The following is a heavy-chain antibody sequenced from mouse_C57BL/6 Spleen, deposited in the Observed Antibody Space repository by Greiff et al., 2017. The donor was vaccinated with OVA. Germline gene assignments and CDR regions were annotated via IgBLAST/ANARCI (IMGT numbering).Heavy chain of an antibody. CDR3: ANGVRLPLDY. J-gene: IGHJ2*01. CDR1: GYTFTSYW. V-gene: IGHV1-50*01. CDR2: IDPSVSYT. D-gene: IGHD6-5*01. Sequence: QVQLQQPGAELVKPGASVKLSCKASGYTFTSYWMQWVKQRPGQGLEWIGEIDPSVSYTNYNQKFQGKATLTVAPSSSTAYMLRSSLTTEDSAVYYCANGVRLPLDYWGQGTTLTVSS.